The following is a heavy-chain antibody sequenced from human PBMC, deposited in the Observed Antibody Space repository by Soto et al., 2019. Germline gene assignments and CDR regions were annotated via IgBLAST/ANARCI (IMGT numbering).Heavy chain of an antibody. J-gene: IGHJ4*02. CDR2: VSTYNTNT. V-gene: IGHV1-18*01. D-gene: IGHD3-22*01. Sequence: ASLKVSCKTSGYTFSDYGLAWLRQTPGQRPEWMGWVSTYNTNTNYAQKFQGRVTMTTDTSTTTTSMELRSLRSDDTAVYYCARELNTYRSAYYSLAYWGQGTLVTVSS. CDR1: GYTFSDYG. CDR3: ARELNTYRSAYYSLAY.